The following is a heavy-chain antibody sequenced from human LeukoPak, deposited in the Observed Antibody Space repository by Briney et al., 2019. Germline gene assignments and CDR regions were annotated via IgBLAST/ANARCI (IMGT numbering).Heavy chain of an antibody. J-gene: IGHJ4*02. CDR1: GSTFSSYA. CDR3: ANSREWLRPRGFDY. Sequence: GGSLRLSCAASGSTFSSYAMSWVRQAPGKGLEWVSAISGSGGSTYYADSVKGRFTISRDNSKNTLYLQMNSLRAEDTAVYYCANSREWLRPRGFDYWGQGTLVTVSS. CDR2: ISGSGGST. V-gene: IGHV3-23*01. D-gene: IGHD5-12*01.